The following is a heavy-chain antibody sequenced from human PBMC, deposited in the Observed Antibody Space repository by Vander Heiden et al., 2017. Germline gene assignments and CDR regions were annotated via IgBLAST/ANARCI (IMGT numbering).Heavy chain of an antibody. J-gene: IGHJ4*02. CDR3: VRDLGIRGVPLDY. CDR2: INWNGGST. V-gene: IGHV3-20*04. D-gene: IGHD3-10*01. CDR1: GFTFDDYG. Sequence: EVQLVESGGGVVRPGGALRLACTASGFTFDDYGMSWVRQAPGKGLEWVSGINWNGGSTGYADSVKGRFTISRDKAKNSLYLQMNSLRVEDTAMFYCVRDLGIRGVPLDYWGQGTLVTVSS.